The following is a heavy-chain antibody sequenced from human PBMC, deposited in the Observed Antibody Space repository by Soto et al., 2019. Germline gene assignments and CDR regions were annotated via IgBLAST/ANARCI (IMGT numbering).Heavy chain of an antibody. CDR1: GFTFSSYA. V-gene: IGHV3-23*01. CDR3: AKDSDFDLEWFAGFDY. CDR2: ISGSGGST. D-gene: IGHD3-3*01. Sequence: HPGGSLRLSCAASGFTFSSYAMSWVRQAPGKGLEWVSAISGSGGSTYYADSVKGRFTISRDNSKNTLYLQMNSLRAEDTAVYYCAKDSDFDLEWFAGFDYWGQGTLVTVSS. J-gene: IGHJ4*02.